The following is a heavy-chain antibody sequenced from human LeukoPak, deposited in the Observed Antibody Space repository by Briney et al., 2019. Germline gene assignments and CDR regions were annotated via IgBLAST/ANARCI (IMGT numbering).Heavy chain of an antibody. Sequence: GGSLRLSCAASGFTFSDYYMSWIRQAPGKGLEWVSYITSSGSTIYYADSVKGRFTISRDNAKNSLYLQMDSLRAEDTAVYYCARDGESTTVVRDPHWFDPWGQGTVVTVSS. CDR1: GFTFSDYY. CDR2: ITSSGSTI. J-gene: IGHJ5*02. V-gene: IGHV3-11*01. D-gene: IGHD4-23*01. CDR3: ARDGESTTVVRDPHWFDP.